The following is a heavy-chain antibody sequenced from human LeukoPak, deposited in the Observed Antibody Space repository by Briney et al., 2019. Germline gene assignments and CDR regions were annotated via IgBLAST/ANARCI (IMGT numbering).Heavy chain of an antibody. J-gene: IGHJ5*02. Sequence: SETLSLTCTVSGGSIINYHWSWIRQAPGKGLEWIGYIYYSGNTKYNPSLKSRLTISVDTSKNQISLKLTSVTAADTAVYFCARNLGYYYDYSPYDRRGWFAPWGQGTLVTVSS. CDR2: IYYSGNT. CDR3: ARNLGYYYDYSPYDRRGWFAP. CDR1: GGSIINYH. V-gene: IGHV4-59*01. D-gene: IGHD3-16*01.